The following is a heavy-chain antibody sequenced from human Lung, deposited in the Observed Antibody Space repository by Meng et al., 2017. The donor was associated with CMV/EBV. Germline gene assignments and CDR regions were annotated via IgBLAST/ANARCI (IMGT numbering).Heavy chain of an antibody. CDR1: GDSVSSNIAA. J-gene: IGHJ4*02. V-gene: IGHV6-1*02. CDR2: TFCRFKWSD. Sequence: VQPQLAGPGPGPPSETPSHPLALSGDSVSSNIAAWNWYWHSTSRGPGWLGRTFCRFKWSDEYSVSVKSRITINPDTSKYQFYLHLNSVTPDDTAVYYCACAYGPNHSEDNFDYWGQGTLVTVSS. CDR3: ACAYGPNHSEDNFDY. D-gene: IGHD1-26*01.